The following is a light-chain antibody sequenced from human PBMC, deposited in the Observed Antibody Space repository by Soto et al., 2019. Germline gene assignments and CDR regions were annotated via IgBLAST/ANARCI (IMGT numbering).Light chain of an antibody. V-gene: IGLV2-8*01. Sequence: QSALTQPPSASGSPGQSVTISCSGTSSDVGGFNYVSWYQQHPGRAPKVLIYEVNKRPSGVPDRFSGSKSGSTASLTVSGLHAEDEAEYYCSSYAVTTMFVFGTGTKLTVL. J-gene: IGLJ1*01. CDR1: SSDVGGFNY. CDR3: SSYAVTTMFV. CDR2: EVN.